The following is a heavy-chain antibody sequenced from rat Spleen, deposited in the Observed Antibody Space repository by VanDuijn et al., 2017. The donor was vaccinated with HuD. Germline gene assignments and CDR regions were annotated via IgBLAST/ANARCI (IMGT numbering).Heavy chain of an antibody. CDR1: GFTFSDCN. CDR3: ARPNYGYPFAY. J-gene: IGHJ3*01. CDR2: ISYDGSGT. Sequence: EVQLVESGGDLVQPGRSLKLSCAASGFTFSDCNMAWVRQTPKKGLEWVATISYDGSGTFYRDSVKGRFTISRDNARITLYLQMDSLRSEDTATYYCARPNYGYPFAYWGQGTLVTVSS. D-gene: IGHD1-11*01. V-gene: IGHV5-7*01.